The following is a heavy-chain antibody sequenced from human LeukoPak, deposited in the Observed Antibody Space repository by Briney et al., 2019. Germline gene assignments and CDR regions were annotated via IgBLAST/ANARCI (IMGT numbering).Heavy chain of an antibody. CDR2: ISWNSGSI. Sequence: GRSLRLSCAASGFTFGDYAMHWVRQAPGKGLEWVSGISWNSGSIGYADSVKGRFTISRDNAKNSLYLQMNSLRAEDTALYYCAKNYYDSSGYYGPVDYWGQGTLVTVSS. D-gene: IGHD3-22*01. CDR1: GFTFGDYA. J-gene: IGHJ4*02. CDR3: AKNYYDSSGYYGPVDY. V-gene: IGHV3-9*01.